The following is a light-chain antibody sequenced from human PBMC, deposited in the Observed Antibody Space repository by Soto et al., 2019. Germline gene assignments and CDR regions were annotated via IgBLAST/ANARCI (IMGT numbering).Light chain of an antibody. CDR3: QQYNNWPPLT. CDR2: GAS. CDR1: QSVSSN. Sequence: EIVMTQSPATLSVSPGERATLSCRASQSVSSNLAWYQQKAGQATRLLIYGASTRATGIPARFSGSGSGTEFTLTISSLQSEDLAVYYCQQYNNWPPLTFGGGTKVEIK. J-gene: IGKJ4*01. V-gene: IGKV3-15*01.